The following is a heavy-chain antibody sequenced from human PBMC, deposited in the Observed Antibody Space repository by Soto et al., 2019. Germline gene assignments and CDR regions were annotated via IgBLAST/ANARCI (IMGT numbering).Heavy chain of an antibody. CDR1: GFTFSSYW. CDR3: AREGGLVIMAYYGMDV. V-gene: IGHV3-74*01. Sequence: GGSLRLSCAASGFTFSSYWMHWVRQAPGKGLVWVSRINSDGSSTSYAESVKGRFTISRDNAKNTLYLKMNSLRAEDTAVYYCAREGGLVIMAYYGMDVWGQGTTVTVSS. CDR2: INSDGSST. D-gene: IGHD3-9*01. J-gene: IGHJ6*02.